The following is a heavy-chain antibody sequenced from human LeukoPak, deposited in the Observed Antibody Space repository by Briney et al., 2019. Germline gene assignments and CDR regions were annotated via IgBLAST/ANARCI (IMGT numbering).Heavy chain of an antibody. J-gene: IGHJ5*02. D-gene: IGHD3-22*01. Sequence: ASVKVSCKASGYTFTGYYMHWVRQAPGQGLEWMGWISAYNGNTNYAQKLQGRVTMTTDTSTSTAYMELRSLRSDDTAVYYCARDPYYYDSSGRGGFDPWGQGTLVTVSS. CDR3: ARDPYYYDSSGRGGFDP. CDR1: GYTFTGYY. V-gene: IGHV1-18*04. CDR2: ISAYNGNT.